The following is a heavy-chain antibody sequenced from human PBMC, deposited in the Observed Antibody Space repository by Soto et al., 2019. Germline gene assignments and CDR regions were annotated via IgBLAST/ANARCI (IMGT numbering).Heavy chain of an antibody. Sequence: GGSLRLSCAASGFTFSGFEMNWVRQAPGKGLEWISYISSPATTTHYADSVKGRFTISRDNAKNSLYLQMNSLRAEDTAVYYCAREAEYYCAKGALGNIGGMDDWGLGTPVTVSS. CDR1: GFTFSGFE. CDR3: AREAEYYCAKGALGNIGGMDD. CDR2: ISSPATTT. V-gene: IGHV3-48*03. J-gene: IGHJ6*02. D-gene: IGHD4-17*01.